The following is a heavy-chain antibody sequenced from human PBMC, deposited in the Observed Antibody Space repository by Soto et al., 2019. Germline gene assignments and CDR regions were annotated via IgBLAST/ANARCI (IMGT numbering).Heavy chain of an antibody. D-gene: IGHD4-4*01. CDR2: INHDGDI. J-gene: IGHJ6*02. V-gene: IGHV4-34*01. Sequence: QVHLQQWGAGLLKPSETLSLTCAVYGGSFRGYYWSWIRQAPGKGLEWIGEINHDGDISFNPSLKSRVPIAVDTSNNQFSLKVTSVTAADTGVYYCAKGGAVIGRYYYYHGVAVWGQGTTVTVSS. CDR3: AKGGAVIGRYYYYHGVAV. CDR1: GGSFRGYY.